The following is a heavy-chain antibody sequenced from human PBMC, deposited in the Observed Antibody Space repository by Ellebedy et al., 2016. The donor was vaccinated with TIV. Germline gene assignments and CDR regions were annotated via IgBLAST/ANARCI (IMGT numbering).Heavy chain of an antibody. V-gene: IGHV3-33*08. CDR2: IWSDGNNK. CDR1: GFTFGTFG. CDR3: ARVHCGSVSCYGWDLDY. Sequence: GESLKISCAASGFTFGTFGIHWVRQAPGKGLEWVAVIWSDGNNKYYADFVKGRFTISRDNSKNTAYLQMNSLRAEDKAVDYCARVHCGSVSCYGWDLDYWGQGTLVTVSS. J-gene: IGHJ4*02. D-gene: IGHD5-18*01.